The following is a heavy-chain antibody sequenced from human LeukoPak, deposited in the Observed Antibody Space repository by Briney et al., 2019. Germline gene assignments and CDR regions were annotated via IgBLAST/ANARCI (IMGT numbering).Heavy chain of an antibody. V-gene: IGHV4-34*01. J-gene: IGHJ6*03. CDR1: GGSFSGYY. Sequence: SETQSLTCAVYGGSFSGYYWSWIRQPPGKGLEWIGEINHSGSTNYNPSLKSRVTISVDTSKNQFSLKLSSVTAADTAVYYCARGRRGYDSSGHYYYYMDVWGKGTTVTVSS. CDR3: ARGRRGYDSSGHYYYYMDV. D-gene: IGHD3-22*01. CDR2: INHSGST.